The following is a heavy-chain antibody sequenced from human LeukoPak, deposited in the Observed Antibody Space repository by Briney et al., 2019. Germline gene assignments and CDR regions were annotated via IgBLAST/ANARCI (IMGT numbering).Heavy chain of an antibody. V-gene: IGHV4-59*10. J-gene: IGHJ4*02. CDR2: IYTSGST. CDR1: GGSFSGYY. Sequence: PSETLSLTCAVYGGSFSGYYWSWIRQPAGKGLEWIGRIYTSGSTNYNPSLKSRVTISVDTSKNQFSLKLSSVTAADTAVYYCARADTSSFDYWGQGTLVTVSS. CDR3: ARADTSSFDY.